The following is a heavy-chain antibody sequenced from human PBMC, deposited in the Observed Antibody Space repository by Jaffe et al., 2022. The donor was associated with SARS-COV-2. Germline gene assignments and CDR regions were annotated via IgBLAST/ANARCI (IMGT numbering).Heavy chain of an antibody. CDR1: GGSISSGGYY. V-gene: IGHV4-31*03. CDR2: IYYSGST. J-gene: IGHJ3*02. D-gene: IGHD2-15*01. CDR3: AIPALGYCSGGSCYSGAFDI. Sequence: QVQLQESGPGLVKPSQTLSLTCTVSGGSISSGGYYWSWIRQHPGKGLEWIGYIYYSGSTYYNPSLKSRVTISVDTSKNQFSLKLSSVTAADTAVYYCAIPALGYCSGGSCYSGAFDIWGQGTMVTVSS.